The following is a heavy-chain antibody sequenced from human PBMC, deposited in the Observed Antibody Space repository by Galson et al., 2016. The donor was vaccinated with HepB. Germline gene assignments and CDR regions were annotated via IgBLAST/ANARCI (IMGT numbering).Heavy chain of an antibody. V-gene: IGHV3-30-3*01. CDR1: GFTFSNYP. Sequence: SLRLSCAASGFTFSNYPVHWVRQAPGKGLEWVTFISYDGSNKYFADSVKGRFTISRDNSKNTMYLQMNSLRAEDTAVYYCARATYCSVGTCYYFDFWGQGTLVTVSS. CDR2: ISYDGSNK. CDR3: ARATYCSVGTCYYFDF. D-gene: IGHD2-15*01. J-gene: IGHJ4*02.